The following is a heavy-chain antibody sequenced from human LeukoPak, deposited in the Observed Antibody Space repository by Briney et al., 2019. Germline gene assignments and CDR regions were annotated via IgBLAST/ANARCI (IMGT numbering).Heavy chain of an antibody. Sequence: SETLSLTCTVSGASISSGTYSWGWIRQPPGKGLEWIGTIYYSGSTYYNPCLKTRVTISADMSRNQFFLKVSSVSAADTAVYYCARHGVAVDYWGQGTLVTVSS. CDR2: IYYSGST. CDR3: ARHGVAVDY. J-gene: IGHJ4*02. V-gene: IGHV4-39*01. D-gene: IGHD3-16*01. CDR1: GASISSGTYS.